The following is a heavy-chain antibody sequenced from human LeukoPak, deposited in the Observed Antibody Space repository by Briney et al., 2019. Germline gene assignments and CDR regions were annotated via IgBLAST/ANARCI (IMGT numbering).Heavy chain of an antibody. D-gene: IGHD6-13*01. CDR1: GWSFSSYY. CDR3: ERREGSSWDLLY. J-gene: IGHJ4*02. CDR2: INHSGST. Sequence: PAETLTLTCAVYGWSFSSYYWSWIRQPPGKGLEWVGEINHSGSTNYNPSLKSRVTISVDTSKNQFSLKLSSVTAADTAVYYCERREGSSWDLLYWGQGALVTVSS. V-gene: IGHV4-34*01.